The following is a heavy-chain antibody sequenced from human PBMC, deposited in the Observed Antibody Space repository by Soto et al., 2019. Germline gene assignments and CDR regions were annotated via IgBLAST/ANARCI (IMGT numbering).Heavy chain of an antibody. CDR2: ISAYNGNT. CDR1: GYTFTSYG. D-gene: IGHD2-2*01. J-gene: IGHJ5*01. CDR3: ARDHEQEPAAMVGNWFYS. Sequence: GASVKVSCKASGYTFTSYGISWVRQAPGQGLEWMGWISAYNGNTNYAQKLQGRVTMTTDTSTSTAYMELRSLRSDDTAVYYCARDHEQEPAAMVGNWFYSWGQGTLVTVSS. V-gene: IGHV1-18*01.